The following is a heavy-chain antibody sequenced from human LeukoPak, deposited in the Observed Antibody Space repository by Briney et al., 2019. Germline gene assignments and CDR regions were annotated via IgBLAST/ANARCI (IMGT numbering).Heavy chain of an antibody. V-gene: IGHV4-59*01. CDR1: GGSISSYY. J-gene: IGHJ3*02. CDR3: ARALMGSSTSCYKRCAFDI. Sequence: SETLSLTCTVSGGSISSYYWSWIRQPPGKGLEWIGYIYYSGSTNYNPSLKSRVTISVDTSKNQFSLKLSSVTAADTAVYYCARALMGSSTSCYKRCAFDIWGQGTMVTVSS. CDR2: IYYSGST. D-gene: IGHD2-2*02.